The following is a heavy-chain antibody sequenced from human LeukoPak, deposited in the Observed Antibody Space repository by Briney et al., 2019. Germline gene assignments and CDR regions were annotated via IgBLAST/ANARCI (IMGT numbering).Heavy chain of an antibody. CDR1: GFTFSNYA. D-gene: IGHD3-3*01. J-gene: IGHJ3*02. CDR3: AKALPYYDFWSNYPGAFDI. CDR2: ISGSGGST. Sequence: GGSLRLSCAASGFTFSNYAMRWVRQAPGKGLEWVSGISGSGGSTYYADSVKGRFTISRDNSKNTLYLQMNSLRAEDTAVYYCAKALPYYDFWSNYPGAFDIWGQGTMLTVSS. V-gene: IGHV3-23*01.